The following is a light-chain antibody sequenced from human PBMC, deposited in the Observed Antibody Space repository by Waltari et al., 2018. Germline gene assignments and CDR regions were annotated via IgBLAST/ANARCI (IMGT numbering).Light chain of an antibody. CDR1: QGINTF. Sequence: NQLTQSPSSLSASVGDRVAITCRASQGINTFLAWYQHKPGKAPKLLIYAASTSQSGVPSRFSGSGSGTDFTLTISSLQPEDFATYYFQQLHRYPMTFGRGTKVEIK. CDR3: QQLHRYPMT. V-gene: IGKV1-9*01. CDR2: AAS. J-gene: IGKJ1*01.